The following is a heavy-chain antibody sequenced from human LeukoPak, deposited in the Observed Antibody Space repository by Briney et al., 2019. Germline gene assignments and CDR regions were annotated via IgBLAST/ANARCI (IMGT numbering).Heavy chain of an antibody. V-gene: IGHV3-7*01. D-gene: IGHD2-8*01. CDR2: IKQDGREK. CDR1: GFTFSRNW. J-gene: IGHJ4*02. CDR3: ARDRYYCTNGVCSIPFDY. Sequence: GGSLRLSCAASGFTFSRNWMRSVRQAPGRGLEWVANIKQDGREKYYVDSVKGRFTISRDNAKNSLYLQMNSLRAEDTAVYYCARDRYYCTNGVCSIPFDYWGEGTLLTVSS.